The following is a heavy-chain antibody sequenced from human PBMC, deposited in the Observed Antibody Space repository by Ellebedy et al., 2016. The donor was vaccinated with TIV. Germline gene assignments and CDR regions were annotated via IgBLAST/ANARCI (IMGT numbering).Heavy chain of an antibody. J-gene: IGHJ4*02. CDR3: ARLVIGSVGATDY. V-gene: IGHV5-51*01. D-gene: IGHD1-26*01. CDR2: IYPTDSDT. Sequence: GESLKISXKGSGYSFTNYWIAWVRQMPGKGLEWMGIIYPTDSDTRYSPSFQGQVTISADKSINTAYLQWSSLKASDTAMYYCARLVIGSVGATDYWGQGTLVTVSS. CDR1: GYSFTNYW.